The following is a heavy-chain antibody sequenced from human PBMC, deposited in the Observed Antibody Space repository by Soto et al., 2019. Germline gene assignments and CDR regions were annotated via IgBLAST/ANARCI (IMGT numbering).Heavy chain of an antibody. CDR3: ARVGVNYLRQGYGMDV. Sequence: QVPLVQSGAEVKKPGASVKVSCKASGYTFTSYGISWVRQAPGQGLEWMGWISAYNGNTNYAQKLQGRVTMTTDTSTSTAYMELRSLRADDTAVYYCARVGVNYLRQGYGMDVWGQGTTVTVSS. J-gene: IGHJ6*02. CDR2: ISAYNGNT. CDR1: GYTFTSYG. V-gene: IGHV1-18*01. D-gene: IGHD3-16*01.